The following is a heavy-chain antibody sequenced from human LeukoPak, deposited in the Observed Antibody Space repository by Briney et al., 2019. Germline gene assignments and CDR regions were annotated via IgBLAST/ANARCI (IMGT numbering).Heavy chain of an antibody. V-gene: IGHV1-69*13. Sequence: GASVKVSCKASGYTFTGYYMHWVRQAPGQGLEWMGGIIPIFGTANYAQKFQGRVTITADESTSTAYMELSSLRSEDTAVYYCARDSSSYYFDYWGQGTLVTVSS. J-gene: IGHJ4*02. CDR1: GYTFTGYY. CDR2: IIPIFGTA. CDR3: ARDSSSYYFDY. D-gene: IGHD6-6*01.